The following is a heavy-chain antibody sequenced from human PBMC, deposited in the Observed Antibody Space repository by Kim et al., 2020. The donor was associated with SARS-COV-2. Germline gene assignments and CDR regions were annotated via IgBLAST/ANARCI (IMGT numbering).Heavy chain of an antibody. Sequence: GGSLRLSCAASGFTFSSHPLSWVRQAPGKGLEWVSAIDGTGSSIYYADSVKGRFTISRDNSKNTVHLQMNSLRAEDTAVYYCAKVNWVAAAGNTCWGRGTLVTVSS. J-gene: IGHJ4*02. CDR1: GFTFSSHP. CDR3: AKVNWVAAAGNTC. V-gene: IGHV3-23*01. D-gene: IGHD6-13*01. CDR2: IDGTGSSI.